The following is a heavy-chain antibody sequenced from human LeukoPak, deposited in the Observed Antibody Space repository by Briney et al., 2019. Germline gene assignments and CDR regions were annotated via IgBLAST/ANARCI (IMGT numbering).Heavy chain of an antibody. CDR3: AKRGGTTVTTSNFHMDV. CDR2: IGYDGSNK. D-gene: IGHD4-17*01. CDR1: EFTFSSYG. V-gene: IGHV3-30*02. Sequence: GGSLRLSCAASEFTFSSYGMHWVRQAPGKGLEWVAFIGYDGSNKYTADSARGRFTLSRDNSKGTLYLQMNSLRAEDTAVYYCAKRGGTTVTTSNFHMDVWGKGTTVTVSS. J-gene: IGHJ6*03.